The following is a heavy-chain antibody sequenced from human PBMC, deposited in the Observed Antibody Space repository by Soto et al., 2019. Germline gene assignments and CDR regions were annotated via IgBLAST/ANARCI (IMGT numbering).Heavy chain of an antibody. Sequence: ASVKVSCKASGYTFSTSGISWVRQAPGQGLEWVGWISPDNGNTKSAQRLQGRVTLTTDTSASTAYMELRSLTSDDTAMYYCARDTESNRYNDWGQGTLVTVSS. CDR2: ISPDNGNT. CDR1: GYTFSTSG. J-gene: IGHJ1*01. D-gene: IGHD1-20*01. CDR3: ARDTESNRYND. V-gene: IGHV1-18*01.